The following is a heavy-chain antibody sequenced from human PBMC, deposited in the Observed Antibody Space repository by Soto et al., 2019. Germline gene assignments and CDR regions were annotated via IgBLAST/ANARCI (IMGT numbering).Heavy chain of an antibody. Sequence: QVQLVQSGAQVKKPGSSVKVSCKASGGTFSSYSINWVRQAPGRGLEWMGEIIPIFGTANYAQRFQGRVTITADDSTSTAYMELSGLRSEDTAVYYGARDGGRHSGGIDYWGQGTLVTVSS. V-gene: IGHV1-69*01. CDR3: ARDGGRHSGGIDY. D-gene: IGHD1-26*01. J-gene: IGHJ4*02. CDR2: IIPIFGTA. CDR1: GGTFSSYS.